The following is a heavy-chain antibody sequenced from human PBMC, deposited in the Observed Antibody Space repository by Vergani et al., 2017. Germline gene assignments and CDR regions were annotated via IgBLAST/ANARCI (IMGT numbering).Heavy chain of an antibody. J-gene: IGHJ4*02. CDR3: ARGAYDSSGYYYFYFDY. V-gene: IGHV3-33*01. Sequence: QVQLVESGGGVVQPGRSLRLSCAASGFTFSSYGMHWVRQAPGKGLEWVAVIWYDGSNKYYADSVKGRFTISRDNSKNTLYLQMNSLRAEDTAVYYCARGAYDSSGYYYFYFDYGGQGTLVTVSS. D-gene: IGHD3-22*01. CDR1: GFTFSSYG. CDR2: IWYDGSNK.